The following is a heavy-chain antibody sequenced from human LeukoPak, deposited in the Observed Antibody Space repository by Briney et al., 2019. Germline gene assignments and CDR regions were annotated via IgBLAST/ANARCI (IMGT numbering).Heavy chain of an antibody. CDR3: ARDSGQPWFRADFDY. CDR2: IYYSGST. J-gene: IGHJ4*02. CDR1: GGSISSSSYY. Sequence: SETLSLTCTVSGGSISSSSYYWGWIRQPPGKGLEWIGSIYYSGSTYYNPSLKSRVTISVDTSKNQFSLKLSSVTAADTAVYYCARDSGQPWFRADFDYWGQGTLVTVSS. D-gene: IGHD5-18*01. V-gene: IGHV4-39*07.